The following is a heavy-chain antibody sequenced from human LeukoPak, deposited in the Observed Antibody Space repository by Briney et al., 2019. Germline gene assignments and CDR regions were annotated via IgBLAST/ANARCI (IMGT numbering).Heavy chain of an antibody. J-gene: IGHJ6*03. CDR3: ARAGWLQFRYYYMDV. Sequence: PGGSLRLSCAASGFTFDDYGMSWVRQAPGKGLEWVSGINWNGGSTGYADSVKGRFTISRDNAKNSLYLQMNSLRAEDTALYYCARAGWLQFRYYYMDVWGKGTTVTASS. CDR1: GFTFDDYG. CDR2: INWNGGST. V-gene: IGHV3-20*04. D-gene: IGHD5-24*01.